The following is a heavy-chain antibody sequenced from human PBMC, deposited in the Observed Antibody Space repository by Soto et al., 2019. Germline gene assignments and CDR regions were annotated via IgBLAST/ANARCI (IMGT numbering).Heavy chain of an antibody. CDR1: GFTFSTYG. CDR3: AKDRSAYDRGTSYYYMDV. V-gene: IGHV3-30*18. CDR2: ISYDGSNK. D-gene: IGHD3-10*01. Sequence: GGSLRLSCAASGFTFSTYGIHWVRQAPGKGLEWVAVISYDGSNKYYADSVKGRFTISRDKSENTLYLQMNSLRDEDTAVYYCAKDRSAYDRGTSYYYMDVWGKGTTVTVSS. J-gene: IGHJ6*03.